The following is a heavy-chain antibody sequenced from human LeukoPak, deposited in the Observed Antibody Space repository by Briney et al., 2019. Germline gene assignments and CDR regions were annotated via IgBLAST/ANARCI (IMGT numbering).Heavy chain of an antibody. CDR3: AKGEFYHCSSTSCLYYFDY. CDR1: GFTFSSYG. J-gene: IGHJ4*02. CDR2: ISYDGSNK. Sequence: GGSLRLSCAASGFTFSSYGMHWVRQAPGKGLEWVAVISYDGSNKYYADSVKGRFTISRDNSKNTLYLQMNSLRAEDTAVYYCAKGEFYHCSSTSCLYYFDYRGQGTLVTVSS. D-gene: IGHD2-2*01. V-gene: IGHV3-30*18.